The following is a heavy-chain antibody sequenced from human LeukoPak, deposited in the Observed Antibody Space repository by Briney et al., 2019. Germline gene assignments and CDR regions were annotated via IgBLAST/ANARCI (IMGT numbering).Heavy chain of an antibody. Sequence: SVKVSCKASGGTFSSYAFSWVRQAPGQGLEWMGGIILIFGTANYAQKFQGRVTITADKSTSTAYMQLSRLSSDDTAVYYCARVDDRGHYYDSSGPRKLFDYWGQGTLVTVSS. CDR2: IILIFGTA. CDR3: ARVDDRGHYYDSSGPRKLFDY. D-gene: IGHD3-22*01. CDR1: GGTFSSYA. V-gene: IGHV1-69*06. J-gene: IGHJ4*02.